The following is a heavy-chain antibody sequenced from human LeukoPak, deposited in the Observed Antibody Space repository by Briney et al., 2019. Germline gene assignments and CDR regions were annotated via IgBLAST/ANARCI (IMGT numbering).Heavy chain of an antibody. Sequence: GASVKVSCKASGYTFTSYDINWVRQAPGQGLEWMGIINPSGGSTSYAQKFQGRVTMTRDTSTSTVYMELSSLRSEDTAVYYCARDPVEDTATLLDYWGQGTLVTVSS. V-gene: IGHV1-46*01. CDR3: ARDPVEDTATLLDY. J-gene: IGHJ4*02. CDR1: GYTFTSYD. CDR2: INPSGGST. D-gene: IGHD5-18*01.